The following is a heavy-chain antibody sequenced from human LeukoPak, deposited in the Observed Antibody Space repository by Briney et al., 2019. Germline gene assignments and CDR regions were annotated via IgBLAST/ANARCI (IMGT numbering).Heavy chain of an antibody. Sequence: GASVKVSCKASGYTFTGYYMHWVRQAPGQGLEWMGWINPNSGGTNYAQKFRGRVTMTRDTSISTAYMELSRLRSDDTAVYYCARHLYSSSWYWFDPWGQGTLVTVSS. CDR3: ARHLYSSSWYWFDP. J-gene: IGHJ5*02. CDR2: INPNSGGT. V-gene: IGHV1-2*02. CDR1: GYTFTGYY. D-gene: IGHD6-13*01.